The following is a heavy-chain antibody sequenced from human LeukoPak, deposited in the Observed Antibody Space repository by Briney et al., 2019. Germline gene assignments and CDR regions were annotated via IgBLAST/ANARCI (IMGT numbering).Heavy chain of an antibody. J-gene: IGHJ3*02. Sequence: PSETLSLTCTVSGGSISSHYWSWIRQPPGQGLEWIGYIYYSGSTNYNPSLKSRVTISIDTSKNQFSLKLSSVTAADTAVYYCARVPALGFGAFDIWGQGTMVTVSS. CDR1: GGSISSHY. V-gene: IGHV4-59*11. CDR3: ARVPALGFGAFDI. D-gene: IGHD3-10*01. CDR2: IYYSGST.